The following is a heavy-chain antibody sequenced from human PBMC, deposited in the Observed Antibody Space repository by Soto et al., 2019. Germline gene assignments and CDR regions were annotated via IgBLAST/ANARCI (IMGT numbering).Heavy chain of an antibody. D-gene: IGHD3-10*01. V-gene: IGHV3-74*01. Sequence: XXSLRLSCAASRFTFTNYWMHWVRQAPGMWLVWVSSXKTDGXRPNYEDSVKXXFTISRDXXXNTTYLQMKSLRGDDTAVYYCARDDTLSRFQYWGQGTLVTVSS. CDR3: ARDDTLSRFQY. J-gene: IGHJ1*01. CDR1: RFTFTNYW. CDR2: XKTDGXRP.